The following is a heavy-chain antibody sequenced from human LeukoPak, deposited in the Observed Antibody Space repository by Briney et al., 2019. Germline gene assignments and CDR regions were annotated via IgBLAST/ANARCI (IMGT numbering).Heavy chain of an antibody. D-gene: IGHD3-22*01. CDR1: GYSISSGYY. V-gene: IGHV4-4*09. Sequence: SETLSLTCAVSGYSISSGYYWSWIRQPPGKGLEWIGYIYTSGSTNYNPSLKSRVTISVDTSKNQFSLKLSSVTAADTAVYYCARQGYYYDSSGYYPFDYWGQGTLVTVSS. J-gene: IGHJ4*02. CDR3: ARQGYYYDSSGYYPFDY. CDR2: IYTSGST.